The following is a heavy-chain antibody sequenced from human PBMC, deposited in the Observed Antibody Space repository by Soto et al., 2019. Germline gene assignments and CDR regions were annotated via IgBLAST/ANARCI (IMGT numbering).Heavy chain of an antibody. Sequence: QVQLQESGPGLVKPSETLSLTCTVSGGSISSYYWSWIRQPVGKGLEWIGRIYTSGSTNYNPSLKRRVTMSVDTSKNQFSLKLSSVTAADTAVYYCARDSYYYDSSGYSLDAFDIWGQGTMVTVSS. V-gene: IGHV4-4*07. CDR2: IYTSGST. D-gene: IGHD3-22*01. CDR1: GGSISSYY. CDR3: ARDSYYYDSSGYSLDAFDI. J-gene: IGHJ3*02.